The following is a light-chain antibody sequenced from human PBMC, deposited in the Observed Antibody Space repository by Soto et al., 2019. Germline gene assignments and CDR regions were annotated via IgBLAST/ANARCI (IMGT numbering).Light chain of an antibody. J-gene: IGKJ4*01. V-gene: IGKV1-5*01. CDR3: QQYNSYGLT. Sequence: DIQMTQSPSTLSAYVGDRVTITCRASHNINNWLAWYPKKPGEAPKLLIYDVLKLKSGVPSRFSGGGAGPEFTLTISSLQPDDFASYYCQQYNSYGLTFGGGTKVE. CDR1: HNINNW. CDR2: DVL.